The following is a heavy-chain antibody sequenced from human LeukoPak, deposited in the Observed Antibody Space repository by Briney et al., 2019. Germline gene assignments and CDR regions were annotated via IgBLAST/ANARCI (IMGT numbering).Heavy chain of an antibody. J-gene: IGHJ6*02. V-gene: IGHV3-66*01. Sequence: GGSLRLSCAASGFTLSTTYMSCVRHAPREGLGWGSVIFRGGSTSSADSVKGRFTISRDTSKNTLYLQLNSLRAEDTAVYYCASTSVTTGPYYYYYGMDVWGQGTTVTVSS. CDR2: IFRGGST. CDR3: ASTSVTTGPYYYYYGMDV. CDR1: GFTLSTTY. D-gene: IGHD4-17*01.